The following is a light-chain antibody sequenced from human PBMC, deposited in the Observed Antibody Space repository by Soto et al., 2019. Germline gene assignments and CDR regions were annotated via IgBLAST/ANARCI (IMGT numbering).Light chain of an antibody. V-gene: IGLV1-40*01. Sequence: QSVLTQPPSVSGAPGQRGTISFTWSSSNIGAGYDVHWYQQLPGTAPKLLIYGNSNRPSGVPDRFSGSKSGTSASLAITGLQAEDEADYYCQSYDSSLSAVIFAGGTKLTVL. J-gene: IGLJ2*01. CDR1: SSNIGAGYD. CDR3: QSYDSSLSAVI. CDR2: GNS.